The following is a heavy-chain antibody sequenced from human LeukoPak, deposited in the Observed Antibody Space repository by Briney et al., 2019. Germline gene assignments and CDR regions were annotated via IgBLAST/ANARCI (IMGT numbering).Heavy chain of an antibody. CDR2: IKQDGSEK. D-gene: IGHD4-23*01. CDR3: ARGGSNNY. J-gene: IGHJ4*02. V-gene: IGHV3-7*01. Sequence: GGSLRLSCAASGFTFSSYSMNWVRQAPGKGLEWVANIKQDGSEKYYVDSVKGRFTISRDNAKNSLYLQMNSLRAEDTAVYYCARGGSNNYWGQETLVTVSS. CDR1: GFTFSSYS.